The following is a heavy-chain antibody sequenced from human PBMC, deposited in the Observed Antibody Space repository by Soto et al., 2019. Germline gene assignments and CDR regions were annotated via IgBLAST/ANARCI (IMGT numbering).Heavy chain of an antibody. V-gene: IGHV3-23*01. D-gene: IGHD2-8*01. CDR3: ARMGQNMGYWYFDL. J-gene: IGHJ2*01. CDR2: ISGSGGST. Sequence: PGGSLRLSCAASGFTFSSYAMSWVRQAPGKGLEWVSAISGSGGSTYYADSVKGRFTISRDNAKNSLYLQMNSLRAEDTAVYYCARMGQNMGYWYFDLWGRGTLVTVSS. CDR1: GFTFSSYA.